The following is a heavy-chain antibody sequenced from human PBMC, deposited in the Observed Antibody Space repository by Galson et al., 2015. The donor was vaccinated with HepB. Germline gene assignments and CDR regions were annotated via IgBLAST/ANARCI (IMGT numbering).Heavy chain of an antibody. D-gene: IGHD3-3*01. Sequence: SVKVSCKASGGTFSSYAISWVRQAPGQGLEWMGGIIPIFGTANYAQKFQGRVTITADESTSTAYMELSSLRSEDTAVYYCARATYYDFWSGYYTFDYWGQGTLVTVSS. CDR3: ARATYYDFWSGYYTFDY. CDR1: GGTFSSYA. V-gene: IGHV1-69*13. CDR2: IIPIFGTA. J-gene: IGHJ4*02.